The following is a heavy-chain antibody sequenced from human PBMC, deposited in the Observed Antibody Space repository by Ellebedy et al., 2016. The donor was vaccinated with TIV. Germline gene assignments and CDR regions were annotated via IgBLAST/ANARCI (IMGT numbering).Heavy chain of an antibody. CDR2: LYYSGSS. V-gene: IGHV4-39*01. CDR1: GGGISGSGHY. Sequence: SETLSLTCSVSGGGISGSGHYWGWVRQPPGKGLEWIGSLYYSGSSHYNPSLKSRVTISVDTSKNQFSLKLSSVTAADTAVYYCARHRTYGDYFRHDAFDIWGQGTMVTVSS. J-gene: IGHJ3*02. D-gene: IGHD4-17*01. CDR3: ARHRTYGDYFRHDAFDI.